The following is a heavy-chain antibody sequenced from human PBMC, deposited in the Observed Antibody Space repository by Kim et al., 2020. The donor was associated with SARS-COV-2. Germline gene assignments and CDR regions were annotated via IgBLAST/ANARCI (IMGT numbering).Heavy chain of an antibody. CDR3: ATITSYTSTWPADF. D-gene: IGHD2-2*01. Sequence: SETLSLTCAVSGDSITSSDYYWAWIRQPPGKGLEWFGNTNYIGRSYFNPSLKRRITMSVDTSKNQFSLKLNSVTAADTAVYYCATITSYTSTWPADFWGQGTLVTVSS. J-gene: IGHJ4*02. V-gene: IGHV4-39*01. CDR2: TNYIGRS. CDR1: GDSITSSDYY.